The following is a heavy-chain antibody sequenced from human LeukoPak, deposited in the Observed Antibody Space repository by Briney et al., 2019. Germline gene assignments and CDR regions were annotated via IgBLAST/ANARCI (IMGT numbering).Heavy chain of an antibody. CDR2: MNPNSGST. CDR1: GYTFTSYH. J-gene: IGHJ4*02. D-gene: IGHD1-26*01. CDR3: ARFVGSYYFDY. V-gene: IGHV1-8*01. Sequence: GASVKVSCKASGYTFTSYHINWVRQATGQGLEWMGWMNPNSGSTGYAQKFQGRVTMTRNTSISTAYMELSSLRSEDTAVYYCARFVGSYYFDYWGQGTLVTVSS.